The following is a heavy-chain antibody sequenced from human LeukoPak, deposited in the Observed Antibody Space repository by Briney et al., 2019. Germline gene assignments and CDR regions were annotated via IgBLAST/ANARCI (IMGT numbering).Heavy chain of an antibody. CDR2: MNRNSGGT. J-gene: IGHJ6*03. CDR3: AGDLVGATLLGDYYYYYYMDV. D-gene: IGHD1-26*01. Sequence: ASVKVSCKSSGYTFTVYYMHWVRQAPGQRPGWMGWMNRNSGGTNYAQKFQGRVTMTRDTSISTAYMELSRLRSDDTAVYYCAGDLVGATLLGDYYYYYYMDVWGKGTTVTVSS. CDR1: GYTFTVYY. V-gene: IGHV1-2*02.